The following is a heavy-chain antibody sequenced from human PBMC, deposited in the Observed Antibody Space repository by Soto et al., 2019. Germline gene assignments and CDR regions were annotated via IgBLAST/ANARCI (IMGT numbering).Heavy chain of an antibody. J-gene: IGHJ6*03. CDR1: GYTFTSYD. D-gene: IGHD3-3*01. V-gene: IGHV1-8*01. CDR2: MNPNSGNT. CDR3: ARGLGSDITIFVVVISIPYYYYMDV. Sequence: ASVKVSCKASGYTFTSYDINWVRQATGQGLEWMGWMNPNSGNTGYAQKFQGRVTMTRNTSISTAYMELSSLRSEDTAVYYCARGLGSDITIFVVVISIPYYYYMDVWGKGTTVTVSS.